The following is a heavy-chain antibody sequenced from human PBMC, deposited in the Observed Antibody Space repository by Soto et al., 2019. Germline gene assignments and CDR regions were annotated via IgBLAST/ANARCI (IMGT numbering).Heavy chain of an antibody. CDR1: GFTFGSYW. D-gene: IGHD3-10*01. CDR3: ARGSRDSYPGSRIFDL. CDR2: IKPDGSAT. Sequence: EVQLVESGGGLVQPGGSLRLSCAVSGFTFGSYWMNWVRLIPGKGLEWVAYIKPDGSATYYVDSVKGRFTISRDNAKNSLYLQMSSLRAEDSAVYYCARGSRDSYPGSRIFDLWGRGTRVTVSS. J-gene: IGHJ4*02. V-gene: IGHV3-7*03.